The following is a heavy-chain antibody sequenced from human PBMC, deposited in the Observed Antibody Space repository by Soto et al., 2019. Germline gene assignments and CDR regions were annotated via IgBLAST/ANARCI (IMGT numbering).Heavy chain of an antibody. CDR3: ARDRVKRGYDLWENDY. D-gene: IGHD5-12*01. CDR1: GYTCTSYA. Sequence: ASVKVSCKASGYTCTSYAMHWVRQAPGQRLEWMGWINAGNGNTKYSQKFQGRVTITRDTSASTAYMELSSLRSEDTAVYYCARDRVKRGYDLWENDYWGQGTLVTVSS. CDR2: INAGNGNT. J-gene: IGHJ4*02. V-gene: IGHV1-3*01.